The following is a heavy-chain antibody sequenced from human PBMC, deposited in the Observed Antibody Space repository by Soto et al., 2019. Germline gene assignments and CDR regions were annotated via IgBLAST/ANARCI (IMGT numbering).Heavy chain of an antibody. CDR2: ISPDGSTT. CDR3: TRGISGSSGLFDY. Sequence: PGGSLRLSCVASGFTISNYWMHWVRQAPGKGLIWVSRISPDGSTTNYADSAKGRFTISRDNAKNTLYLQMDSLRAEDTALYYCTRGISGSSGLFDYWGQGTLVTVSS. D-gene: IGHD1-26*01. V-gene: IGHV3-74*01. CDR1: GFTISNYW. J-gene: IGHJ4*02.